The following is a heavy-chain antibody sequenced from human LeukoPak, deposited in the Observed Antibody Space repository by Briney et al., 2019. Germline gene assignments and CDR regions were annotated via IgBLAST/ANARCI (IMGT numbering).Heavy chain of an antibody. V-gene: IGHV4-59*01. CDR1: GGSNSSYY. J-gene: IGHJ5*02. CDR2: IYYSGST. CDR3: ARTAVAVLGGFDP. Sequence: SETLSLTCTVSGGSNSSYYWSWIRQPPGKGLEWIGYIYYSGSTNYNPSLKSRVTISVDTSKNQFSLKLSSVTAADTAVYYCARTAVAVLGGFDPWGQGTLVTVSS. D-gene: IGHD6-19*01.